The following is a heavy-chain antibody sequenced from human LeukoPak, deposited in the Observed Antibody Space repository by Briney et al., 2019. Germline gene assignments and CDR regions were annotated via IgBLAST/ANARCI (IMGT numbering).Heavy chain of an antibody. V-gene: IGHV4-34*01. D-gene: IGHD3-9*01. Sequence: SETLSLTYAVYGGSFSGYYWSWIRQPPGKGLEWIGEINHSGSTNYNPSLKSRVTISVDTSKNQFSLKLSSVTAADTAVYYCARGVGLRYFDWLLSTGFDYWGQGTLVTVSS. CDR1: GGSFSGYY. CDR3: ARGVGLRYFDWLLSTGFDY. CDR2: INHSGST. J-gene: IGHJ4*02.